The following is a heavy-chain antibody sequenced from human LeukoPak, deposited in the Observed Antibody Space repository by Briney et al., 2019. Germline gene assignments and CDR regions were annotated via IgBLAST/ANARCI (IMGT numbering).Heavy chain of an antibody. V-gene: IGHV3-7*01. CDR2: IKEDGSDK. J-gene: IGHJ4*02. D-gene: IGHD3-9*01. Sequence: GGSLRLSCEASGFTFSAYWMSWVRQAPGKGLEWVAIIKEDGSDKHYVDSVKGRFTISRDNAKNSLYLQMNSLRVEDTAVYYCARGGPPRNYDILTGYSHFDYWGQGTLVTVSS. CDR1: GFTFSAYW. CDR3: ARGGPPRNYDILTGYSHFDY.